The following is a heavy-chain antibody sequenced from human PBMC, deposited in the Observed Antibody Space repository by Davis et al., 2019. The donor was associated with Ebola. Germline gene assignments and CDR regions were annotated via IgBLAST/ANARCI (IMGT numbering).Heavy chain of an antibody. D-gene: IGHD1-1*01. CDR1: GFTFRNYA. CDR2: VSHSEREK. V-gene: IGHV3-30*04. CDR3: ARALHDEVLDY. J-gene: IGHJ4*02. Sequence: PGGSLRLSCAASGFTFRNYAMHWVRQAPGKGPEWVAVVSHSEREKFYADSVKGRFTISRDNSENVLYLQMDSLRPDDTAIYFCARALHDEVLDYWGQGTPVTVSS.